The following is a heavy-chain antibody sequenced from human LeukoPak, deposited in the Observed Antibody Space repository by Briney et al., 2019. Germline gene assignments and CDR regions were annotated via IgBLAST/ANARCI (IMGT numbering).Heavy chain of an antibody. J-gene: IGHJ4*02. V-gene: IGHV4-59*08. Sequence: SETLSLTCTVSGGSISSYYWSWVRQPPGKAREWIGYVSDSGTTNNNPSLKSRVTISLDTSRDHFPLKLSSVTAADTAVYYCARHGGSYSFDYWGQGTLVTVSS. CDR1: GGSISSYY. D-gene: IGHD1-26*01. CDR2: VSDSGTT. CDR3: ARHGGSYSFDY.